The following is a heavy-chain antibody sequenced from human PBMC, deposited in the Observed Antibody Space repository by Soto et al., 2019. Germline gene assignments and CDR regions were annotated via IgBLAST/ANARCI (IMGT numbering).Heavy chain of an antibody. CDR3: ARALGYDFWSGSSYYYYYGMDV. Sequence: SETLSLTCAVYGGSFSGYYWSWIRQPPGKGLEWIGEINHSGSTNYNPSLKSRVTISVDTSKNQFSLKLSSVTAADTAVYYCARALGYDFWSGSSYYYYYGMDVWGQGTTVTVSS. V-gene: IGHV4-34*01. CDR2: INHSGST. J-gene: IGHJ6*02. CDR1: GGSFSGYY. D-gene: IGHD3-3*01.